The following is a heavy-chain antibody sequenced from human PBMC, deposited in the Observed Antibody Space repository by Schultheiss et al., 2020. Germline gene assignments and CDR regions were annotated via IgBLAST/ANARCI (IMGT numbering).Heavy chain of an antibody. CDR1: GFTFGDYA. CDR2: IRSKAYGGTT. CDR3: ARDLPGDYDYVWGTRYYYYGMDV. V-gene: IGHV3-49*03. J-gene: IGHJ6*02. Sequence: GGSLRLSCTASGFTFGDYAMSWFRQAPGKGLEWVGFIRSKAYGGTTEYAASVKGRFTISRDDSKSIAYLQMNSLKTEDTAVYYCARDLPGDYDYVWGTRYYYYGMDVWGQGTTVTVSS. D-gene: IGHD3-16*01.